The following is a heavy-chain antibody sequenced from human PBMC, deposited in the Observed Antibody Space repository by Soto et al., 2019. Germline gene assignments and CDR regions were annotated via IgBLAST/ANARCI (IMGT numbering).Heavy chain of an antibody. CDR2: IYSGGST. V-gene: IGHV3-53*01. CDR3: ARGNTYYYGSGTYGMDV. Sequence: GGSLRLSCAASGFTFSSYAMSWVRQAPGKGLEWVSVIYSGGSTYYADSVKGRFTISRDNSKNTLYLQMNSLRAEDTAVYYCARGNTYYYGSGTYGMDVWGQGTTVTVSS. J-gene: IGHJ6*02. CDR1: GFTFSSYA. D-gene: IGHD3-10*01.